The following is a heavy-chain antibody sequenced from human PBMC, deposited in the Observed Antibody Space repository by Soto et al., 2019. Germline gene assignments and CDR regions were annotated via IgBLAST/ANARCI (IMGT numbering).Heavy chain of an antibody. CDR3: ATRDPGHY. CDR1: GYTFTTYY. V-gene: IGHV1-46*01. Sequence: GGSLRLSCSASGYTFTTYYMHWVRQAPGQGLEWMGIISPDGGRTSYAQKFQGRVTMTRDTSTSTVYMELSSLRSEDTAVYYCATRDPGHYWGQGTLVTVS. J-gene: IGHJ4*02. CDR2: ISPDGGRT.